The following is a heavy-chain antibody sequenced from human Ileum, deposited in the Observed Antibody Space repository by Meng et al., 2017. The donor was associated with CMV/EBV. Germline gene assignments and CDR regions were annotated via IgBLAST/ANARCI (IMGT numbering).Heavy chain of an antibody. CDR2: IYYSGRT. D-gene: IGHD5-12*01. CDR3: VGDWGPYKSRGYFDP. V-gene: IGHV4-39*07. Sequence: HDSGPGLWTAAGSLPITCSVSGDSISSGNYYCGWIRQPPGKDLEWIGSIYYSGRTYDNPSLKSRVTMSVDPSKNQFSLRLSSVTAADTAIYYCVGDWGPYKSRGYFDPWGQGTLVTVSS. CDR1: GDSISSGNYY. J-gene: IGHJ5*02.